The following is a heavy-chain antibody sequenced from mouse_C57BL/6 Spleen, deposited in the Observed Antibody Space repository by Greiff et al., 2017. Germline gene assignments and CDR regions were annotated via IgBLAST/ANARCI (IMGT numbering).Heavy chain of an antibody. D-gene: IGHD4-1*01. CDR1: GFTFSAYG. CDR3: ARQTGTYWYFDV. CDR2: ISNLAYSI. Sequence: EVQLVESGGGLVQPGGSLKLSCAASGFTFSAYGMAWVRQAPRKGPEWVAFISNLAYSIYYADTVTGRFTIARENAKNTLYLEMSSLRAEATAMYYCARQTGTYWYFDVWGTGTTVTVSS. J-gene: IGHJ1*03. V-gene: IGHV5-15*01.